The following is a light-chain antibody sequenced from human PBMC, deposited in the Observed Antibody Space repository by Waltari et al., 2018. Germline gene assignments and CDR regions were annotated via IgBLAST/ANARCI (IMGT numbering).Light chain of an antibody. CDR1: QSVSNNY. Sequence: EVVLTQSPGTVSLSPGERATLSCRASQSVSNNYLAWYQQKPGQAPGLLIFGASSRASGIPERFSGSGSETDFTLTISRLEPEDVGVYYCQQFGSPLTFGGGTKVDIK. CDR2: GAS. J-gene: IGKJ4*01. CDR3: QQFGSPLT. V-gene: IGKV3-20*01.